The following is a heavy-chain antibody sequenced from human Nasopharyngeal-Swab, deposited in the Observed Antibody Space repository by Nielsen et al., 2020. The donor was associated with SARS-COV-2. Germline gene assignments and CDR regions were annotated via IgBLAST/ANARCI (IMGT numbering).Heavy chain of an antibody. CDR2: ISYDGSNK. V-gene: IGHV3-30*18. CDR1: GFTFSSYG. Sequence: GGSLRLSCAASGFTFSSYGIHWVRQAPGKGLEWVAVISYDGSNKYYADSVKGRFTISRDNSKNTLYLQMNSLRAEDTAVYYCAKGLAANDAFDIWGQGTMVTVSS. D-gene: IGHD6-13*01. J-gene: IGHJ3*02. CDR3: AKGLAANDAFDI.